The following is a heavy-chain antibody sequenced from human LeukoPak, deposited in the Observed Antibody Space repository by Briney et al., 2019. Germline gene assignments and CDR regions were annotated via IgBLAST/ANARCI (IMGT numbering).Heavy chain of an antibody. CDR3: ARSGEMATAHWFFDL. CDR2: INPNSGGT. CDR1: GYTFTGYY. D-gene: IGHD5-24*01. J-gene: IGHJ2*01. Sequence: ASVKVSCKASGYTFTGYYMHWVRQAPGQGLEWMGWINPNSGGTNYAQKFQGRVTMTRDTSISTAYMELSRLRSDDTAVYYCARSGEMATAHWFFDLWGRGTLVTVSS. V-gene: IGHV1-2*02.